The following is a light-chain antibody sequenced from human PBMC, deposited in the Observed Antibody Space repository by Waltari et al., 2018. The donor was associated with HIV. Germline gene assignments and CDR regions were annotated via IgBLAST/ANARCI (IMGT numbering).Light chain of an antibody. CDR2: RTN. Sequence: SVLTQPPSASGNPGQRVTLSRSQSTSNIESNYVHCYQQPPGTAPKLLIYRTNQRPSGVPDRFSGSKSGTSASLAISGLRSEDEADYYCAAWDDSLSVVVFGGGTKLTVL. CDR1: TSNIESNY. J-gene: IGLJ2*01. CDR3: AAWDDSLSVVV. V-gene: IGLV1-47*01.